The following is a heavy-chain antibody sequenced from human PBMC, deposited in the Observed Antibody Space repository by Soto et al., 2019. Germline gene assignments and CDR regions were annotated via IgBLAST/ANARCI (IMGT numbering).Heavy chain of an antibody. CDR3: ASRRWELPFDP. Sequence: QVQLQESGPGLVKPSETLSLTCTVSGGSISSYYWSWIRQPPGKGLEWIGYIYYSGSTNYNPSLKSRVTISVDTSKNQFSLKLSSVTAADTAVYYCASRRWELPFDPWGQGTLVTVSS. CDR1: GGSISSYY. CDR2: IYYSGST. D-gene: IGHD1-26*01. V-gene: IGHV4-59*01. J-gene: IGHJ5*02.